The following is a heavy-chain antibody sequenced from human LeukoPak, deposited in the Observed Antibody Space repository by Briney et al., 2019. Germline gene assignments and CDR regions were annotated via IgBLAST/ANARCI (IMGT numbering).Heavy chain of an antibody. CDR1: GFIFSSYS. J-gene: IGHJ3*02. Sequence: GGSLRLPCAASGFIFSSYSMNWFRQAPGKGLEWISYINAGGGTVYSDSVKGRFSISRDNAENSLYLQMNSLRDEDTAVYYCARDRAWAFDIWGRGTMVTVSS. CDR2: INAGGGTV. V-gene: IGHV3-48*02. D-gene: IGHD3-10*01. CDR3: ARDRAWAFDI.